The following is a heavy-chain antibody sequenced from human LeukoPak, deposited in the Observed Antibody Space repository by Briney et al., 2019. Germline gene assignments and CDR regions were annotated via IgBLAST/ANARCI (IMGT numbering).Heavy chain of an antibody. CDR1: GYTFTGYY. J-gene: IGHJ4*02. CDR3: ARDTMAGGHDY. Sequence: ASVKVSCKASGYTFTGYYMHWVRQAPGQGLEWMGWINPNSGGTNYAQKFQGRVTMTRDTSISTAYMEVGGLSSDDTAVYYCARDTMAGGHDYWGQGTLVTVSS. D-gene: IGHD6-19*01. V-gene: IGHV1-2*02. CDR2: INPNSGGT.